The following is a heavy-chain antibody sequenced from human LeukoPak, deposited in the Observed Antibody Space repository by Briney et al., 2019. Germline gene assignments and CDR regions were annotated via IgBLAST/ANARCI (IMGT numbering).Heavy chain of an antibody. Sequence: ASVKVSSKASGYTFTSYGVTWVRQAPGQGLEWMGWISAYNRNTNYAQKLQGRVTMTTDTSTSTAYMELRSLRSDDTAVYYCARQVDSTMALPDYWGQGTLVTVSS. CDR2: ISAYNRNT. J-gene: IGHJ4*02. CDR3: ARQVDSTMALPDY. CDR1: GYTFTSYG. V-gene: IGHV1-18*01. D-gene: IGHD3-10*01.